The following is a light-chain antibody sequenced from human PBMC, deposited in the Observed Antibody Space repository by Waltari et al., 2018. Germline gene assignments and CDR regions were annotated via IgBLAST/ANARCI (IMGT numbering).Light chain of an antibody. CDR3: QQHDRPPLT. CDR1: QDISNF. CDR2: DAS. Sequence: DIQMTQSPSSLSASVGDRVTIPCQASQDISNFLNWYQQKPGKAPQLLIYDASILQTGVPSRFRGRGSGSDFTLTISSLEPEDFATYYCQQHDRPPLTFGGGTRVEIK. J-gene: IGKJ4*01. V-gene: IGKV1-33*01.